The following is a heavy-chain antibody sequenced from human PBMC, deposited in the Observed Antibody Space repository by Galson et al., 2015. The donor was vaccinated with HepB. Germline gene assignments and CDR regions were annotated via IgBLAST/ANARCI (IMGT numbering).Heavy chain of an antibody. Sequence: SETLSLTCAVSGASIRTLDWWSWVRQSPGKRLEWIGQIYHSGDANYNPSFKSRVTMSADTSKNQFSLKLSSVTAADTAIYYCARDWIRDGASYYLDYWGQGTLVTVSS. CDR2: IYHSGDA. D-gene: IGHD5-24*01. CDR3: ARDWIRDGASYYLDY. J-gene: IGHJ4*02. CDR1: GASIRTLDW. V-gene: IGHV4/OR15-8*01.